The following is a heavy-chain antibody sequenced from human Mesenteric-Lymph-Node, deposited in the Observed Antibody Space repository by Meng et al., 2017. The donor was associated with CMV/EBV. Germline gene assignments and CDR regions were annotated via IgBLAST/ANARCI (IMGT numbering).Heavy chain of an antibody. Sequence: ASVKVSCKASGYTFTGYYMHWVRQAPGQGLEWMGWINPNSGGTNYAQKFQGRVTITTDESTSTAYMELSSLRSEDTAVYYCARVSGARTIFGVVRPVGWFDPWGQGTLVTVSS. V-gene: IGHV1-2*02. J-gene: IGHJ5*02. CDR3: ARVSGARTIFGVVRPVGWFDP. D-gene: IGHD3-3*01. CDR2: INPNSGGT. CDR1: GYTFTGYY.